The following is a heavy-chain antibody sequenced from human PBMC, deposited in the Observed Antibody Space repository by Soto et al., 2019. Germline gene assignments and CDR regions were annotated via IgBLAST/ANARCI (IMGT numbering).Heavy chain of an antibody. V-gene: IGHV3-23*05. CDR2: IDASGSRT. CDR1: GFTFASYA. J-gene: IGHJ3*01. CDR3: VRGGRGSFDF. Sequence: PGGSLRLSCAASGFTFASYAMAWVRQAPGKGVEWVSGIDASGSRTYYADSVKGRFTISRDNSRNTLFLQMDNLRGEDTAIYYCVRGGRGSFDFWGRGTMVTVSS. D-gene: IGHD5-12*01.